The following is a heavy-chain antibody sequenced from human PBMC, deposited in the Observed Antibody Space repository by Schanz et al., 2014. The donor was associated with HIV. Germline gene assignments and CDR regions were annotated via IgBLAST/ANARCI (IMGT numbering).Heavy chain of an antibody. CDR1: GFTLKTYA. CDR3: ARPPRGGMGTFDI. V-gene: IGHV3-23*01. J-gene: IGHJ3*02. D-gene: IGHD7-27*01. Sequence: EVQLLESGGGLKQPGGSLRLSCVVSGFTLKTYAMTWVRQAPGKGLEWVSGISISGHSTYYADSVKGRFTISRDISKNTLYLQMNSLRAEDTAVYYCARPPRGGMGTFDIWGQGTMVTVSS. CDR2: ISISGHST.